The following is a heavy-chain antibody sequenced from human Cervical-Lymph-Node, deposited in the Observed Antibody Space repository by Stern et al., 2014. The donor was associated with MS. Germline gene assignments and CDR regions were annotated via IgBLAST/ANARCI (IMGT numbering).Heavy chain of an antibody. CDR2: IYHSGAP. J-gene: IGHJ5*02. CDR1: GDSITNYY. Sequence: QVQLQESGPGLVKPSETLSLTCTVSGDSITNYYWSWIRQTPGEGLEWIGYIYHSGAPKYNPSLMSRVAILADTSKNQFSLRLRSVTAADTAVYYCARADYGEYDVYWFDPWGQGTLVTVSS. V-gene: IGHV4-59*01. CDR3: ARADYGEYDVYWFDP. D-gene: IGHD4-17*01.